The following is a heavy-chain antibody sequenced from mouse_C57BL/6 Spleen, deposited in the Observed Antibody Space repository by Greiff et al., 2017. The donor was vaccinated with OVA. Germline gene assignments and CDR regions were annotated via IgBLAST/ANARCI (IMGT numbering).Heavy chain of an antibody. CDR3: ARGDGYYGEYAMDY. D-gene: IGHD2-3*01. Sequence: QVQLQQPGAELVKPGASVKMSCKASGYTFTSYWITWVKPRPGQGLEWIGDIYPGSGSTNYNEKFKNKATLTVDTSSSTAYMQLSSLTSEDSAVYYCARGDGYYGEYAMDYWGQGTSVTVSS. CDR2: IYPGSGST. CDR1: GYTFTSYW. V-gene: IGHV1-55*01. J-gene: IGHJ4*01.